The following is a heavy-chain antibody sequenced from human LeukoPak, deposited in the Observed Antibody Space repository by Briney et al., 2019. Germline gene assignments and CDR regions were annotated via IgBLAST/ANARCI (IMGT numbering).Heavy chain of an antibody. CDR2: INPSGGST. J-gene: IGHJ4*02. V-gene: IGHV1-46*01. CDR3: ARGSLYCSGGSCYDY. CDR1: GYTFTSYY. D-gene: IGHD2-15*01. Sequence: GASVKVSCKASGYTFTSYYMHWVRQAPGQGLEWMGIINPSGGSTSYAQKFQGRVTITADKSTSTAYMELSSLRSEDTAVYYCARGSLYCSGGSCYDYWGQGTLVTVSS.